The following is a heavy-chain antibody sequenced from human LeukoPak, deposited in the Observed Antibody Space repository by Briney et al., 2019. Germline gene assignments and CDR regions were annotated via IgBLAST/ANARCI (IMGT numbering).Heavy chain of an antibody. CDR2: ISSSNNYI. J-gene: IGHJ4*02. CDR1: GFTFSNYN. Sequence: GGSLRLSCAASGFTFSNYNMNWVRQAPGKGLEWVSSISSSNNYIYYADSVKGQFTISRDNAKNSLYLQMNSLRAEDTAVYYCARRSPNYYFDYWGQGTPVTVSS. CDR3: ARRSPNYYFDY. V-gene: IGHV3-21*01.